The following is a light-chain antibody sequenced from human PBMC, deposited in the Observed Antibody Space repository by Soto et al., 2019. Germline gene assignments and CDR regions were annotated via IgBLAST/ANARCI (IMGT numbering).Light chain of an antibody. Sequence: IQMTQSASTLSASVGDRVTITCRASQSISTWLAWYQQKPGKAPKLLIYDASSLESGVPSSFSGSGSGTEFPLTISSLQPEDFASYYCQQYNSYSTFSQGTKVDI. CDR1: QSISTW. J-gene: IGKJ1*01. CDR2: DAS. V-gene: IGKV1-5*01. CDR3: QQYNSYST.